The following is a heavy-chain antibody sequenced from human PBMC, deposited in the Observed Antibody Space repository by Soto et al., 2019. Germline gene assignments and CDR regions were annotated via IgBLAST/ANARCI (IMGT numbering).Heavy chain of an antibody. CDR2: INPDNGST. V-gene: IGHV1-2*02. J-gene: IGHJ5*02. CDR1: GYTFTGYY. D-gene: IGHD5-18*01. Sequence: GASVKVSCKASGYTFTGYYMHWVRQAPGQGLEWMGWINPDNGSTNYAQKFQGRVTMTRDTSASTAYMELSSLRSEDTAVYYCARDRIQLWREQWLARFDPWGQGTLVTVS. CDR3: ARDRIQLWREQWLARFDP.